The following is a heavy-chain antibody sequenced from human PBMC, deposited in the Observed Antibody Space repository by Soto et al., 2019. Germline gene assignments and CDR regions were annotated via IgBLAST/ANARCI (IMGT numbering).Heavy chain of an antibody. D-gene: IGHD6-13*01. V-gene: IGHV1-18*01. CDR2: ISTDIGNT. Sequence: QVQLVQSGAEVKKPGASVTVSCKTSGYTFTTYGISWVRQAPGQGLEWMGWISTDIGNTNDAQKVQDRVTMTTDTSTSTAYRELRSLRSDDTAVYYCARFNCISSSSDEGYFDYWGQGTLVTVSS. CDR1: GYTFTTYG. J-gene: IGHJ4*02. CDR3: ARFNCISSSSDEGYFDY.